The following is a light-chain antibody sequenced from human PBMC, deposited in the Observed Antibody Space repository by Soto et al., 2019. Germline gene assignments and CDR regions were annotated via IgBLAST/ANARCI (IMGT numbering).Light chain of an antibody. CDR3: ATWDGSLPGEV. CDR1: SSNIGNNY. J-gene: IGLJ2*01. CDR2: DNN. Sequence: QSVLSQPPSVSAAPGQNVTISCSGTSSNIGNNYVSWYQHLPGTAPRILIYDNNKRPSGIPDRFSGFKSGTSATLGITGLQTGDEADYYCATWDGSLPGEVFGGGTQLTVL. V-gene: IGLV1-51*01.